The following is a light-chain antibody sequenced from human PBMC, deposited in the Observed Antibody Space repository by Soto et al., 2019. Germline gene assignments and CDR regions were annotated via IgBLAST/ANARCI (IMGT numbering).Light chain of an antibody. V-gene: IGKV3-15*01. CDR1: QSVATN. J-gene: IGKJ2*01. CDR2: GAS. CDR3: QQYNKWPYT. Sequence: EIVMTQSPATLSLSPGERATLSCRASQSVATNLAWYQQKPGQSPRLLIYGASTRATGIPAGFSGDGSGTEFTLTISSLQSEDFAVYFCQQYNKWPYTFGQGTKLEIK.